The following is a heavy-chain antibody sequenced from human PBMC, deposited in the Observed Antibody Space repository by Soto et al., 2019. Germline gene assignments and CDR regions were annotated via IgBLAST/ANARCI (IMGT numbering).Heavy chain of an antibody. CDR2: IWYDGSNK. J-gene: IGHJ4*02. Sequence: QVQLVESGGGVVQPGRSLRLSCAASGFTFSSYGMHWVRQAPGKGLEWVAVIWYDGSNKYYADSVKGRFTISRDNSKNTLYLQMNSLRAEDTAVYYCAREGIEVAGWVDCWGQGTLVTVSS. V-gene: IGHV3-33*01. CDR3: AREGIEVAGWVDC. D-gene: IGHD6-19*01. CDR1: GFTFSSYG.